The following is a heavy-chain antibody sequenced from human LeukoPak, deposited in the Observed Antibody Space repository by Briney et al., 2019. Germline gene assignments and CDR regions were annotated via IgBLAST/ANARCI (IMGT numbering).Heavy chain of an antibody. J-gene: IGHJ5*02. Sequence: GGSLRLSCAASGFTFSSYWMHWVRQAPGKGLVWVSRINSDGSSTSYADSVKGRFTISRDNAKNTLYLQMNSLRAEDTAVYYCARQIRVGSWLFDPWGQGTLVTVSS. CDR3: ARQIRVGSWLFDP. D-gene: IGHD3-10*01. CDR2: INSDGSST. V-gene: IGHV3-74*01. CDR1: GFTFSSYW.